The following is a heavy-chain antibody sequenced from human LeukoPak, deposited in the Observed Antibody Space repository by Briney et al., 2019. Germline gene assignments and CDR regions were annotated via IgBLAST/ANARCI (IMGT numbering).Heavy chain of an antibody. CDR2: IFYNGNT. V-gene: IGHV4-59*01. Sequence: PSENLSLTCTVSDGSMSPYYWSWIRQSPGKGLEWIAYIFYNGNTKYNPSLWSRVMISIDTSRNQVFLNLNSVTAADTAVYYCARGGYYYLDVWGKGTTVTVSS. CDR3: ARGGYYYLDV. J-gene: IGHJ6*03. CDR1: DGSMSPYY.